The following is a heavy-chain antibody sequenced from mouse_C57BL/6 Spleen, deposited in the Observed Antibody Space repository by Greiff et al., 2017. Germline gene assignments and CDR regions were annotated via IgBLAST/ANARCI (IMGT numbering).Heavy chain of an antibody. D-gene: IGHD1-1*02. Sequence: QVQLQQPGAELVRPGTSVKLSCKASGYTFTSYWMHWVKQRPGQGLEWIGVIDPSDSYTNYNQKFKGKATLTVDTSSSTAYMQLSSLTSEDSAVYYCARDGDYGTYWGQGTTLTVSS. V-gene: IGHV1-59*01. CDR1: GYTFTSYW. J-gene: IGHJ2*01. CDR3: ARDGDYGTY. CDR2: IDPSDSYT.